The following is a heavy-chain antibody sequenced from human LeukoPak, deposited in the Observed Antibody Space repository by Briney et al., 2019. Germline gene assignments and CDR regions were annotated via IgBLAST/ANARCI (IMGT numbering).Heavy chain of an antibody. CDR3: AKEIRPNDY. D-gene: IGHD6-6*01. Sequence: GGSLRLSCTASGFTFTNHGMTWVRQAPGKGLEWVSAIAIGADTTYYADSVKGRFTISRDNSKSTLYLQMDGLRVEDTGIYYCAKEIRPNDYWGQGTLVTVSS. CDR1: GFTFTNHG. V-gene: IGHV3-23*01. J-gene: IGHJ4*02. CDR2: IAIGADTT.